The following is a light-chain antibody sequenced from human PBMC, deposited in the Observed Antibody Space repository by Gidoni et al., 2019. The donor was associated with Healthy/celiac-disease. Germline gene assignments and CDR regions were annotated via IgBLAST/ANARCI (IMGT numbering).Light chain of an antibody. J-gene: IGLJ3*02. CDR2: SNN. V-gene: IGLV1-44*01. Sequence: QSVLTQPPSASGTHGQRVTISCSGSSSNIGSNTVNWYQQLPGTAPKLLIYSNNPRPSGVPDRFSGSKSGTSASLAISGLQSEDEADYYCAAWDDSLNGWVFGGGTTLTVL. CDR3: AAWDDSLNGWV. CDR1: SSNIGSNT.